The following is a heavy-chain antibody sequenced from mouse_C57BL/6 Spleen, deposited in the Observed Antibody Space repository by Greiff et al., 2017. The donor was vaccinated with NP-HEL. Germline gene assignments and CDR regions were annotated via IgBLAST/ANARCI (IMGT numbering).Heavy chain of an antibody. CDR3: ARHLSYGSSYYFDY. V-gene: IGHV1-64*01. CDR2: IHPNSGST. CDR1: GYTFTSYW. D-gene: IGHD1-1*01. Sequence: QVQLKQPGAELVKPGASVKLSCKASGYTFTSYWMHWVKQRPGQGLEWIGMIHPNSGSTNYNENFKSKATLTVDKSSSTAYMQLSSLTSEDSAVYYCARHLSYGSSYYFDYWGQGTTLTVSS. J-gene: IGHJ2*01.